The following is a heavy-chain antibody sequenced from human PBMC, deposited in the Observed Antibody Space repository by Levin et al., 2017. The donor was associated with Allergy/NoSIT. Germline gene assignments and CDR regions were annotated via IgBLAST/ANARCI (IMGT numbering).Heavy chain of an antibody. D-gene: IGHD5-12*01. CDR2: IYYSGST. CDR1: GGSISSYY. V-gene: IGHV4-59*01. CDR3: ARYGFGYDSSFDY. Sequence: SETLSLTCTVSGGSISSYYWSWIRQPPGKGLEWIGYIYYSGSTNYNPSLKSRVTISVDTSKNQFSLKLSSVTAADTAVYYCARYGFGYDSSFDYWGQGTLVTVSS. J-gene: IGHJ4*02.